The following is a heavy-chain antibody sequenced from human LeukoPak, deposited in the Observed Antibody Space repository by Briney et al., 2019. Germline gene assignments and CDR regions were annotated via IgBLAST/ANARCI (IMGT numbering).Heavy chain of an antibody. J-gene: IGHJ4*02. V-gene: IGHV3-23*01. CDR2: ISGSGGST. CDR1: GFTSSSDA. Sequence: PGRSLSLSCAASGFTSSSDAMSWVRQAPGQGLEWVSAISGSGGSTYYADSVKGRFTISRDNSKNTLYLQMNSLRAEDTAVYYCAKAAAMTIFGVVIVYFDYWGQGTLVTVSS. D-gene: IGHD3-3*01. CDR3: AKAAAMTIFGVVIVYFDY.